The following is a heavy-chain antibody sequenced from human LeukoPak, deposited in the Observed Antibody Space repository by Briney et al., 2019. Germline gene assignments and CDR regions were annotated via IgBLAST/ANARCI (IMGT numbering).Heavy chain of an antibody. D-gene: IGHD4-17*01. CDR1: GFTFSTYW. J-gene: IGHJ3*02. V-gene: IGHV3-74*01. CDR2: ISRNGSST. CDR3: ARDYSIPPTYLDDTVTDAFDI. Sequence: GGSLRVSCVASGFTFSTYWMHWVRQAPGKGLVWISRISRNGSSTNYADSVKGRFTISRDNARTTLYLQMNSLRAEDTAVYYCARDYSIPPTYLDDTVTDAFDIWGQGTVVTVSS.